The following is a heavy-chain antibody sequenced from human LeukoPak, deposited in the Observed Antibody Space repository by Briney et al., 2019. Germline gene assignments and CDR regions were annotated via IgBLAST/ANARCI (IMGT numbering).Heavy chain of an antibody. V-gene: IGHV3-23*03. D-gene: IGHD3-3*01. J-gene: IGHJ4*02. CDR3: AKKEGDYDFWSGYYTPWIFDY. CDR2: IYSGGST. Sequence: GGSLRLSCAASGFSFSNHYMRWIRQAPGKGLEWVSVIYSGGSTYYADSVKGRFTISRDNSKNTLYLQMNSLRAEDTAVYYCAKKEGDYDFWSGYYTPWIFDYWGQGTLVTVSS. CDR1: GFSFSNHY.